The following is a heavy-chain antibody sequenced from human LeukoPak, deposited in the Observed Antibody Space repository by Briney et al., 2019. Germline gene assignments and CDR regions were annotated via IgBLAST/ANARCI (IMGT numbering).Heavy chain of an antibody. D-gene: IGHD5-12*01. J-gene: IGHJ4*02. CDR2: INTNTGNP. Sequence: EASVKVSCKASGYTFTSYAMNWVRQAPGQGIEWMGWINTNTGNPTYAQGFTGRFVFSLDTSVSTAYLQISSLKAEDTAVYYCARGLQRGYEDYWGQGTLVTVSS. CDR3: ARGLQRGYEDY. CDR1: GYTFTSYA. V-gene: IGHV7-4-1*02.